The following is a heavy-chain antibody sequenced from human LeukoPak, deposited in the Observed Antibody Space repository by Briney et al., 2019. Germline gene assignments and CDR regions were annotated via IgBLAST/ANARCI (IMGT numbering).Heavy chain of an antibody. J-gene: IGHJ6*03. Sequence: GGSLRLSCAASGFTFSSYEMNWVRQAPGKGLEWVGRIRSKANSYATAYAASVKGRFTISRDDSKNTAYLQMNSLKTEDTAVYYCTRHSYYYYYMDVWGKGTTVTISS. CDR3: TRHSYYYYYMDV. V-gene: IGHV3-73*01. CDR1: GFTFSSYE. CDR2: IRSKANSYAT.